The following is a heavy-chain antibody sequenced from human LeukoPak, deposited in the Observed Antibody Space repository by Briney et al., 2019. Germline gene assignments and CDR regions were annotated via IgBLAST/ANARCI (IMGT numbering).Heavy chain of an antibody. J-gene: IGHJ4*02. V-gene: IGHV4-4*07. CDR3: ARSLGYCTNGVCPRYFDY. CDR2: IYTSGST. Sequence: SETLSLTCTVSGGSISSYYWSWIRQPAGKGLEWIGRIYTSGSTNYNPSLKSRVTMSVDTSKNQFSLKLSSATAADTAVYYCARSLGYCTNGVCPRYFDYWGQGTLVTVSS. D-gene: IGHD2-8*01. CDR1: GGSISSYY.